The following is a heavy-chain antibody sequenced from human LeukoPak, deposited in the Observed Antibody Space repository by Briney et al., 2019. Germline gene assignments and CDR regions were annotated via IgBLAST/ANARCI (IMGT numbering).Heavy chain of an antibody. J-gene: IGHJ6*03. CDR3: SIARYCSSTSCYFPHHYYYMDV. Sequence: ASVKVSCKASGYTFTGYYMHWVRQAPGQGLEWMGWINPNSGGTNYAQKFQGRVTMTRDTSISTAYMELSRLRSDDTAVYYCSIARYCSSTSCYFPHHYYYMDVWGKGTTVTVSS. D-gene: IGHD2-2*01. CDR1: GYTFTGYY. CDR2: INPNSGGT. V-gene: IGHV1-2*02.